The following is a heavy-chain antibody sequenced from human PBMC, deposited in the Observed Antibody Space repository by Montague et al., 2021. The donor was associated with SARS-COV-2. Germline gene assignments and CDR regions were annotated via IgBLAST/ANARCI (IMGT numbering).Heavy chain of an antibody. Sequence: SETLSLTCTVSGGSSNTNTSNSDCWSWIRQTPGEELEWIGWIHYTGYTXCNPSLKSRATKSIDTSKRYFSLRLNCLTATDTDVYYCARGHIFVPGARGFEYWGQGTLVTVAS. CDR2: IHYTGYT. J-gene: IGHJ4*01. CDR3: ARGHIFVPGARGFEY. V-gene: IGHV4-61*03. CDR1: GGSSNTNTSNSDC. D-gene: IGHD3-10*02.